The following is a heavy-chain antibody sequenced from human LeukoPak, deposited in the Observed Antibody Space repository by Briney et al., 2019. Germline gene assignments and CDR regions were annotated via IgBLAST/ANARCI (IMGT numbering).Heavy chain of an antibody. D-gene: IGHD4-11*01. J-gene: IGHJ6*03. CDR2: IIPIFGTA. CDR3: ARGPMTTVPNYYYYYYMDV. CDR1: GGTFSSYA. Sequence: ASVKVSCKASGGTFSSYAISWVRQAPGQGLEWMGGIIPIFGTANYAQKFQGRVTITADESTSTAYMELSSLRSEDTAVHYCARGPMTTVPNYYYYYYMDVWGKGTTVTVSS. V-gene: IGHV1-69*13.